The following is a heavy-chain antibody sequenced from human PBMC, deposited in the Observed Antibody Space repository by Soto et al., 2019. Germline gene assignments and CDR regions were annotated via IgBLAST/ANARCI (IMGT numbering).Heavy chain of an antibody. CDR1: GYSFTSYW. V-gene: IGHV5-51*01. D-gene: IGHD4-4*01. CDR3: ARQDYSGYYYYGMDV. J-gene: IGHJ6*02. Sequence: TGESLKISCKGSGYSFTSYWIGWVRQMPGKGLEWMGIIYPGDSDTRYSPSFQGQVTISADKSISTAYLQWSSLKASDTAMYYCARQDYSGYYYYGMDVWGQGITVTVSS. CDR2: IYPGDSDT.